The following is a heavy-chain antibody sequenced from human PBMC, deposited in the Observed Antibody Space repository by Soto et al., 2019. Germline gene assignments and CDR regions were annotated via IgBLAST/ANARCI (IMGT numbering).Heavy chain of an antibody. D-gene: IGHD4-17*01. CDR3: AKDNRDDYGDYFDY. V-gene: IGHV3-30*18. J-gene: IGHJ4*02. Sequence: GGSLRLSCAASGFTFSSYGMHWVRQAPGKGLEWVAVISYDGSNKYYADSVKGRFTISRDNSKNTLYLQMNSLRAEDTAVYYCAKDNRDDYGDYFDYWGQGTLVTVSS. CDR2: ISYDGSNK. CDR1: GFTFSSYG.